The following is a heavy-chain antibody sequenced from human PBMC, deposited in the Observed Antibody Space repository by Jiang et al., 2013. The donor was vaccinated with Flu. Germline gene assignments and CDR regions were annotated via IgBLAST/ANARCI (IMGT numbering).Heavy chain of an antibody. D-gene: IGHD3-10*01. CDR1: GYTFTSYD. CDR3: ATDITMVRGAPGY. J-gene: IGHJ4*02. V-gene: IGHV1-8*01. CDR2: MNPNSGNT. Sequence: QLVESGAEVKKPGASVKVSCKASGYTFTSYDINWVRQATGQGLEWMGWMNPNSGNTGYAQKFQGRVTVTRNTSISTAYMELSSLRSEDTAVYYCATDITMVRGAPGYWGQGTLVIVSS.